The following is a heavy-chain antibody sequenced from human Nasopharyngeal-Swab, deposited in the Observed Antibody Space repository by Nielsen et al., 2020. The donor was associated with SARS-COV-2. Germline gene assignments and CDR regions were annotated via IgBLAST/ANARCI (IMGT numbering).Heavy chain of an antibody. CDR2: MNPNSGNT. V-gene: IGHV1-8*01. CDR3: ARGGVPGYYYYYYYMDV. D-gene: IGHD3-10*01. Sequence: ASVKVSCKASGYTFTSYDINWVRQATGQGFEWMGWMNPNSGNTGYAQKFQGRVTMTRNTSISTAYMELSSLRSEDTAVYYCARGGVPGYYYYYYYMDVWGKGTTVTVSS. J-gene: IGHJ6*03. CDR1: GYTFTSYD.